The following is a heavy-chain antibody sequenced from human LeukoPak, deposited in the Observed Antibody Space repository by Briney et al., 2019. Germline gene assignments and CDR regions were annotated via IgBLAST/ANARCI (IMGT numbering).Heavy chain of an antibody. D-gene: IGHD3-3*01. V-gene: IGHV1-2*02. J-gene: IGHJ4*02. Sequence: ASVKVSCKASGYTFTGYYMHWVRQAPGQGLEWMRWINPNSGGTNDAQKFQGRVTMTRDTSISTAYMELSRLRSDDTAVYYRASTPYYDFWSGSLYHFDYWGQGSLVTVSS. CDR2: INPNSGGT. CDR1: GYTFTGYY. CDR3: ASTPYYDFWSGSLYHFDY.